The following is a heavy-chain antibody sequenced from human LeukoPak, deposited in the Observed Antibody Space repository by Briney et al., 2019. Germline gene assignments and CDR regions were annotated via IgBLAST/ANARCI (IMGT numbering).Heavy chain of an antibody. CDR2: IYTSGST. D-gene: IGHD3-22*01. CDR1: GGSISTYH. V-gene: IGHV4-4*07. CDR3: ARGRYYYDSSDYGPRFDY. Sequence: SETLSLTCTVSGGSISTYHWNWIRQPAGKGLEWIGRIYTSGSTNYNPSLKSRVTMSVDTSKNQFSLKLSSVTAADTAVYYCARGRYYYDSSDYGPRFDYWGQGTLVTVSS. J-gene: IGHJ4*02.